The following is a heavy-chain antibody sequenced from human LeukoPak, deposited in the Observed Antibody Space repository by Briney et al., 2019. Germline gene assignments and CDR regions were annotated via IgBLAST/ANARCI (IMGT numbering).Heavy chain of an antibody. Sequence: GGSLRLSCAASGFTFSSYGMHWVRQAPGKGLEWVSGINWNGGSTGYADSVKGRFTISRDDAKNSLYLQMNSLRAEDTALYYCAAHSMTYYYYYMDVWGKGTTVTVSS. CDR3: AAHSMTYYYYYMDV. D-gene: IGHD2/OR15-2a*01. CDR2: INWNGGST. V-gene: IGHV3-20*04. J-gene: IGHJ6*03. CDR1: GFTFSSYG.